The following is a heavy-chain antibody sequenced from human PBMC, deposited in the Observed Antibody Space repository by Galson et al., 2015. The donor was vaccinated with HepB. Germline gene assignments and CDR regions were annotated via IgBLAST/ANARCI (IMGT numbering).Heavy chain of an antibody. D-gene: IGHD1-26*01. CDR1: EFTFSSYS. Sequence: CLRLCCAASEFTFSSYSMNWVRQAPAKGLELVSYINSSSSTLYYADSVKGRFTISPDNAKNSLYLQMNSLGAEDTAVYYCARRPRWELTYYYYYGMDVWGQGTTVTVSS. CDR3: ARRPRWELTYYYYYGMDV. J-gene: IGHJ6*02. V-gene: IGHV3-48*04. CDR2: INSSSSTL.